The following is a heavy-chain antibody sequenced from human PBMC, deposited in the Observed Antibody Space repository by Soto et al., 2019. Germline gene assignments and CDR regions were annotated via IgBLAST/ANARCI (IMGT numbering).Heavy chain of an antibody. CDR2: ISYDGSEK. CDR3: XKDXXGSYWIGLDY. D-gene: IGHD1-1*01. J-gene: IGHJ4*02. CDR1: GFIFSTFG. Sequence: QVQLVESGGGVVQPGGSLRLSCAASGFIFSTFGMHWVRQTPGKGLEFVAAISYDGSEKDYADSVKGRFTISRDNSKNTLYLQMNSLRREXXALYYCXKDXXGSYWIGLDYWGQGTLVTVSS. V-gene: IGHV3-30*18.